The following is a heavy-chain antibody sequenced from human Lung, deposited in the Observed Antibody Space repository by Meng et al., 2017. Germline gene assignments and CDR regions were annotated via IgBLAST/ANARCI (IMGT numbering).Heavy chain of an antibody. D-gene: IGHD4-11*01. CDR1: GGSFSDSY. J-gene: IGHJ4*02. V-gene: IGHV4-34*01. CDR2: INHSGST. CDR3: ARGPTTMAHDFDY. Sequence: LQQRCRGLLRPCETLPLTCLVSGGSFSDSYWSWIRQPPGKGLEWIGEINHSGSTNYNPSLESRATISVDTSQNNLSLKLSSVTAADSAVYYCARGPTTMAHDFDYWGQGTLVTVSS.